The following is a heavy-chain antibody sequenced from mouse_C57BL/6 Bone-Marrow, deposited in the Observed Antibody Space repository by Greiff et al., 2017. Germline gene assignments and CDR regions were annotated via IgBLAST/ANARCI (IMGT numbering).Heavy chain of an antibody. Sequence: QVHVKQPGAELVKPGASVKMSCKASGYTFTSYWITWVKQRPGQGLEWIGDIYPGSGSTNYNEKFKSKATLAVDTSSSPAYMQLSSLTSEDSAVYYCARLTGPGFGYWGQGTTLTVSS. CDR1: GYTFTSYW. V-gene: IGHV1-55*01. J-gene: IGHJ2*01. D-gene: IGHD4-1*01. CDR2: IYPGSGST. CDR3: ARLTGPGFGY.